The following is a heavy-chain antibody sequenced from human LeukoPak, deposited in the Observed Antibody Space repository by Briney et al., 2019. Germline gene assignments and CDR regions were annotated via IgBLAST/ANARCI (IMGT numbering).Heavy chain of an antibody. CDR2: IYTSGST. J-gene: IGHJ4*02. D-gene: IGHD2-15*01. Sequence: PSETLSHTCTVSGGSISSYYWSWIRQPAGKGLEWIGRIYTSGSTGYNPSLQSRVTMSVDTSKNQFSLKLSSVTAADTAVYYCARVDLRAAYSDYWGQGTLVTVSS. CDR1: GGSISSYY. V-gene: IGHV4-4*07. CDR3: ARVDLRAAYSDY.